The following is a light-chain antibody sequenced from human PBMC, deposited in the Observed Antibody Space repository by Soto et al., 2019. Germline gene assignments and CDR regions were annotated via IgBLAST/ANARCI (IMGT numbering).Light chain of an antibody. Sequence: DVQMTQYPSSVSASVGDRVTITCRASQSIGRWLAWYQQRPGKAPSFLIYAASSLQGGDPSRFSGSGSGTDFTLTISNLQPEDFATYFCQQGDSFPVTFGQGTRLEMK. V-gene: IGKV1D-12*01. CDR3: QQGDSFPVT. CDR2: AAS. CDR1: QSIGRW. J-gene: IGKJ5*01.